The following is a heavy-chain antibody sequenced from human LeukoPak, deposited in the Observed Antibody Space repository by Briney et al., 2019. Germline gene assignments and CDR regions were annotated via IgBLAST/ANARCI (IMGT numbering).Heavy chain of an antibody. Sequence: SETLSLTCAVYGGSFSGYYWSWIRQPPGKGLEWIGSIYYSGSTYYNPSLKSRVTISVDTSKNQFSLKLSSVTAADTAVYYCTGWTGDYYYYMDVWGKGTTVTISS. V-gene: IGHV4-34*01. J-gene: IGHJ6*03. CDR3: TGWTGDYYYYMDV. CDR2: IYYSGST. D-gene: IGHD6-19*01. CDR1: GGSFSGYY.